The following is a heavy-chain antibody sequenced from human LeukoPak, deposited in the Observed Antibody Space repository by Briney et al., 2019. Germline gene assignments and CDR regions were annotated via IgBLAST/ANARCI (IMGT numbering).Heavy chain of an antibody. J-gene: IGHJ4*02. V-gene: IGHV3-48*03. Sequence: GGSLRLSXAASGFTFSSYEMNWVRQAPGKGLEWVSYISGSGSTIYYADSVKGRFTISRDNAKNSLYLQMNSLRAEDTAVYYCAKVGYYDSSGYPLYSDYFDYWGQGTLVTVSS. CDR2: ISGSGSTI. CDR1: GFTFSSYE. CDR3: AKVGYYDSSGYPLYSDYFDY. D-gene: IGHD3-22*01.